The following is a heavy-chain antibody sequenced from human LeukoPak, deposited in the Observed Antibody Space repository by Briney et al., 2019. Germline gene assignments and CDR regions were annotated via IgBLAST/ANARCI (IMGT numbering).Heavy chain of an antibody. CDR3: ARIQLWPLHYFDY. D-gene: IGHD5-18*01. CDR1: GGSFSDYY. Sequence: LETLSLTCAVYGGSFSDYYWSWIRQPPGKGLEWIGEINHSGDAKYNPSLKSRVTISVDTSKNQFSLKVSSVTAADTAVYYCARIQLWPLHYFDYWGQGTLVTVSS. CDR2: INHSGDA. V-gene: IGHV4-34*01. J-gene: IGHJ4*02.